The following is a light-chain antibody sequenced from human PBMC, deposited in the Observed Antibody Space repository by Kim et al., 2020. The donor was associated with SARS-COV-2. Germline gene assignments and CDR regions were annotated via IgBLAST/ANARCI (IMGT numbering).Light chain of an antibody. V-gene: IGLV1-51*01. Sequence: QSVLTQPPSLSAAPGQKVTISCSGSSSNIGRNYVSWYQQLPGTAPKLLIHDNYERPSGVPDRFSASNSGTSATLAITGLQTGDEADYFCGTWDSSLSAGVFGGGTQLTVL. J-gene: IGLJ3*02. CDR3: GTWDSSLSAGV. CDR2: DNY. CDR1: SSNIGRNY.